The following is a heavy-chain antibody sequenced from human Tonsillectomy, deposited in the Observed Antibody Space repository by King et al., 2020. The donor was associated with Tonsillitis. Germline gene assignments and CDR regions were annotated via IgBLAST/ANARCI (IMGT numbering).Heavy chain of an antibody. J-gene: IGHJ4*02. CDR2: INPNNGDT. Sequence: VQLVESGAEVKKPGASVKVSCKASGYTFTDYYMHWVRQAPGQGLEWMGRINPNNGDTKYVQKFRGRVTVTRDTAISTAYMEPSRLRSDDTAVYYCARDQATVDYYDSSGYSSFDYWGQGTLVTVSS. D-gene: IGHD3-22*01. CDR1: GYTFTDYY. V-gene: IGHV1-2*06. CDR3: ARDQATVDYYDSSGYSSFDY.